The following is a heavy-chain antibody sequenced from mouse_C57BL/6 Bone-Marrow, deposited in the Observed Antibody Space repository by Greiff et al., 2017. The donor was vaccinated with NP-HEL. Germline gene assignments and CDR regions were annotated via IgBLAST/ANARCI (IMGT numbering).Heavy chain of an antibody. D-gene: IGHD2-3*01. V-gene: IGHV5-9-1*02. Sequence: EVMLVESGAGLVKPGGSLKLSCAASGFTFSSYAMSWVRQTPEKRLEWVAYISSGGDYIYYADTVKGRFTISRDNAMNTLYLQMSSLKSEDTAMYYCTREGWLGPHWYFDVWGTGTTVTVSS. CDR3: TREGWLGPHWYFDV. CDR1: GFTFSSYA. CDR2: ISSGGDYI. J-gene: IGHJ1*03.